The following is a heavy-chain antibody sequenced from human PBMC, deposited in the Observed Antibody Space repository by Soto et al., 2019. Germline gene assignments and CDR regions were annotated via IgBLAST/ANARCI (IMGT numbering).Heavy chain of an antibody. J-gene: IGHJ4*02. D-gene: IGHD1-1*01. Sequence: ASVKVSCKASGYTFTSYYMHWVRQAPGQGPEWMGIINPSGGSTSYAQKFQGRVTMTRDTSTSTVYMELSSLRSEDTAVYYCARRSRNWRSLDYWDKGTLVTVSS. V-gene: IGHV1-46*01. CDR2: INPSGGST. CDR1: GYTFTSYY. CDR3: ARRSRNWRSLDY.